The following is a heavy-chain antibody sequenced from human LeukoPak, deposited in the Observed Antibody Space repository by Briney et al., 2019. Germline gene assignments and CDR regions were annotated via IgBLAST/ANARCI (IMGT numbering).Heavy chain of an antibody. CDR3: ARVTPYYYDSSGYSPGFDY. CDR1: GGSISSYH. V-gene: IGHV4-59*01. D-gene: IGHD3-22*01. CDR2: IYYSGST. J-gene: IGHJ4*02. Sequence: SETLSLTCTVPGGSISSYHWSWIRQPPGKGLEWIGYIYYSGSTNYNPSLKSRVTISVDTSKNQFSLKLSSVTAADTAVYYCARVTPYYYDSSGYSPGFDYWGQGTLVTVSS.